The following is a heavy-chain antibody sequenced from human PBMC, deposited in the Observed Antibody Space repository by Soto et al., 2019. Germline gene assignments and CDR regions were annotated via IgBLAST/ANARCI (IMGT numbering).Heavy chain of an antibody. CDR2: ISGSGGST. CDR3: ARGRVGASHYYGMDV. V-gene: IGHV3-23*01. CDR1: GFTFSSYA. D-gene: IGHD1-26*01. Sequence: GGSLRLSCAASGFTFSSYAMSWVRQAPGKGLEWVSAISGSGGSTYYADSVKGRFTISRDNSKNTLYLQMNSLRAEDTAVYYCARGRVGASHYYGMDVWGQGTTVTVSS. J-gene: IGHJ6*02.